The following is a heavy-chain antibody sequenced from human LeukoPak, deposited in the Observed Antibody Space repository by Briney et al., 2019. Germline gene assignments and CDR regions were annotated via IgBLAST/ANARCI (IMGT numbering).Heavy chain of an antibody. CDR3: AKDIYYYSSGYRGYFDY. CDR1: GFTFSGYA. D-gene: IGHD3-22*01. J-gene: IGHJ4*02. CDR2: MSYDGSNK. V-gene: IGHV3-30*18. Sequence: GTSLRLSCAASGFTFSGYAMHWVRQAPGKGLEWVAVMSYDGSNKYYVDSVKGRFTVSRDNSKNTLYLQMNSLRAEDTAVYYCAKDIYYYSSGYRGYFDYWGQGTLVTVSS.